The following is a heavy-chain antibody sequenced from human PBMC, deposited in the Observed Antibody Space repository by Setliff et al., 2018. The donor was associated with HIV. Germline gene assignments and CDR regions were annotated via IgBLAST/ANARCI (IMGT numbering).Heavy chain of an antibody. D-gene: IGHD2-15*01. CDR2: ISAYNGNT. CDR3: VREGHCVGVKCYSTDV. Sequence: ASVKVSCKASGGTFSSYAISWVRQAPGQGLEWMGWISAYNGNTDYAQKFQGRVTMTRDTSTSTVYMELSSLRSEDTAVYYCVREGHCVGVKCYSTDVWGQGTTVTSP. CDR1: GGTFSSYA. V-gene: IGHV1-18*01. J-gene: IGHJ6*02.